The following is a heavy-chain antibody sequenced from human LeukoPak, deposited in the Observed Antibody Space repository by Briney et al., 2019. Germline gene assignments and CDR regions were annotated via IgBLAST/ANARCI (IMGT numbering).Heavy chain of an antibody. CDR3: ARVTYYYDSSGYYYQHYFDY. CDR2: IIPIFGTA. Sequence: SVKVSCKASGGTFSSYAISWVRQAPGQGLEWMGRIIPIFGTANYAQKFQGRVTITTDESTSTAYMELSSLRSEDTAVYYCARVTYYYDSSGYYYQHYFDYWGQGTLVTVSS. J-gene: IGHJ4*02. D-gene: IGHD3-22*01. V-gene: IGHV1-69*05. CDR1: GGTFSSYA.